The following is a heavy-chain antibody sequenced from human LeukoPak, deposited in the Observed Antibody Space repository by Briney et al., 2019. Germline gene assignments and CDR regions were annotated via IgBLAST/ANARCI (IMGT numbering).Heavy chain of an antibody. CDR1: GFTFSSYA. V-gene: IGHV3-30-3*01. CDR3: ARGSHYYDSSGYYFDY. CDR2: ISYDGSNK. Sequence: GGSLRLSCAASGFTFSSYAMHWVRQAPGKGLEWVAVISYDGSNKYYADSVKGRFTISRDNSKNTLYLQMNSLRAEDTAVYYCARGSHYYDSSGYYFDYWGQGTLVTVCS. D-gene: IGHD3-22*01. J-gene: IGHJ4*02.